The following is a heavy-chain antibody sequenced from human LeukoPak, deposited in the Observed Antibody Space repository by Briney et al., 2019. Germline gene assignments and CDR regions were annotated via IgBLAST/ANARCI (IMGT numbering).Heavy chain of an antibody. J-gene: IGHJ4*02. CDR3: ARGGSSLYYFDY. D-gene: IGHD6-6*01. CDR1: GGSISSYY. CDR2: IYYSGST. V-gene: IGHV4-59*01. Sequence: SETLSLTCTVSGGSISSYYWSWIRQPPGKGLEWIEYIYYSGSTNYNPSLKCRVTISVDTSKNQFSLKLSSVTAADTAVYYCARGGSSLYYFDYWGQGTLVTVSS.